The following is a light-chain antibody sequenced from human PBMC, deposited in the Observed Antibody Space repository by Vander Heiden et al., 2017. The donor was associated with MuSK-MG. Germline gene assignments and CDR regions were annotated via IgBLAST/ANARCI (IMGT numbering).Light chain of an antibody. V-gene: IGKV3-11*01. Sequence: EIVLTPSPATLSLSPGERATLSCRASQSVRSYLAWYQQKPGQAPRLLIYDVSSRATGVPARFSGSGSGTDFTLTISSLEPEDFAVYYCQQRSNWPLTFGGGTKVEMK. CDR2: DVS. CDR3: QQRSNWPLT. CDR1: QSVRSY. J-gene: IGKJ4*01.